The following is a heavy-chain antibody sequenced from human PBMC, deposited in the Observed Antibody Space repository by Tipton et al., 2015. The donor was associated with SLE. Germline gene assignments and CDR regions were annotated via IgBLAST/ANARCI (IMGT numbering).Heavy chain of an antibody. CDR3: AIRGMGNSGSYYEPDHFGY. D-gene: IGHD3-10*01. Sequence: TLSLTCTVSGDSVSTSNHCWGWIRQSPGQGLDWIGNFFYRGSTYYNPSLKSRVTISTDTSKNQFSLNLTSMTAADTAVYYCAIRGMGNSGSYYEPDHFGYWGQGILVTVSS. J-gene: IGHJ4*02. CDR2: FFYRGST. CDR1: GDSVSTSNHC. V-gene: IGHV4-39*07.